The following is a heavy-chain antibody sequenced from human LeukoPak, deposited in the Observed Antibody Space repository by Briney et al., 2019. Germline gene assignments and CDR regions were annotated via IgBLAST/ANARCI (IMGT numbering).Heavy chain of an antibody. CDR1: GFTFSNYA. V-gene: IGHV3-7*01. CDR2: IKQDGSDK. Sequence: GGSLRLSCAASGFTFSNYAMSWVHQAPGKGLEWVANIKQDGSDKNYVDSVKGRFTISRDNAKNSLSLQMNSLRAEDTAVYYCARETPDSSGWDWGQGTLVTVSS. J-gene: IGHJ4*02. CDR3: ARETPDSSGWD. D-gene: IGHD6-19*01.